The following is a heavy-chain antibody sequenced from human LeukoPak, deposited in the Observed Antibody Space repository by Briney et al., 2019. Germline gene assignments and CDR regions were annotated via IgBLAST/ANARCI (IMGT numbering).Heavy chain of an antibody. CDR3: ARKGGTRGPLNY. CDR2: IKQDGSET. Sequence: PGESLRLSCAASGFTFSNYWRSWVRQAPGKGLEWVANIKQDGSETYYVDSVKGRFTISRDNAKNSLFLQMNSLTAEDTAVYYCARKGGTRGPLNYWGQGTLVTVSS. CDR1: GFTFSNYW. V-gene: IGHV3-7*01. D-gene: IGHD2-8*01. J-gene: IGHJ4*02.